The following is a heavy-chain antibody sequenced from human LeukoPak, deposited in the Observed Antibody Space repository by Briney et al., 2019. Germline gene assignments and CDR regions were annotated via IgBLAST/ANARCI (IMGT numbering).Heavy chain of an antibody. J-gene: IGHJ6*03. CDR2: ISSSSSYI. V-gene: IGHV3-21*01. CDR3: AREGCSSTSCYYYYYYMDV. D-gene: IGHD2-2*01. Sequence: GGSLRLPCAASGFTFSSYSMNWVRQAPGKGLEWVSSISSSSSYIYYADSVKGRFTISRDNAKNSLYLQMNSLRAEDTAVYYCAREGCSSTSCYYYYYYMDVWGKGTTVTVSS. CDR1: GFTFSSYS.